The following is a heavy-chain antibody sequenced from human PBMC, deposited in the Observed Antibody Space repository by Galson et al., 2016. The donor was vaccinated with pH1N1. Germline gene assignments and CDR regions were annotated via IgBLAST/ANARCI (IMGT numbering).Heavy chain of an antibody. Sequence: QSGAEVKKPGESLKISCRGSGYSFTNYWIAWVRQMPGKGLEWVGIIYPGDSDTRYSPSFQGRVTVSADKSITTAYLQWSSLKASDTAMYYCARWGGEFYDFWSGSDDYWGQGTLVTVSS. V-gene: IGHV5-51*01. J-gene: IGHJ4*02. CDR3: ARWGGEFYDFWSGSDDY. D-gene: IGHD3-3*01. CDR2: IYPGDSDT. CDR1: GYSFTNYW.